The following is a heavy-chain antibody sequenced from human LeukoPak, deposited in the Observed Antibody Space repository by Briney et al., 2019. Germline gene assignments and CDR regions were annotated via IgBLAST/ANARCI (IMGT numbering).Heavy chain of an antibody. CDR2: ISVYNGNT. D-gene: IGHD3-22*01. Sequence: ASVKVSCKASGYTFTSYGISWVRQAPGQGLEWMGWISVYNGNTNYAQKLQGRVTMTTDTSTSTAYMEPRSLRSDDTAVYYCARVESDYCDSSGYYRPLGAFDIWGQGTMVTVSS. CDR3: ARVESDYCDSSGYYRPLGAFDI. V-gene: IGHV1-18*01. CDR1: GYTFTSYG. J-gene: IGHJ3*02.